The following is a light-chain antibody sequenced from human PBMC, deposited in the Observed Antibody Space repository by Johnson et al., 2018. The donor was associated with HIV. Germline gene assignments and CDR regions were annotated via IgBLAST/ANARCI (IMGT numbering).Light chain of an antibody. J-gene: IGLJ1*01. CDR2: DNN. Sequence: QSVLTQPPSVSAAPGQKVTVSCSGSSSNIGNNYVSWYQQFPGTAPKLLIYDNNKRPSGIPDRFSGSKSGTSATLGIAGLQTGDEADYFCGTWDNSLNVYVFGTATKGTVL. V-gene: IGLV1-51*01. CDR3: GTWDNSLNVYV. CDR1: SSNIGNNY.